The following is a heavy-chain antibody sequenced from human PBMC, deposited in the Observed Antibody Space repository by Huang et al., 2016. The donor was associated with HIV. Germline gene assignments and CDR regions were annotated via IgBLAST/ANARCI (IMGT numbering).Heavy chain of an antibody. J-gene: IGHJ6*02. D-gene: IGHD1-7*01. V-gene: IGHV3-7*01. CDR2: IKQYESEK. CDR1: TFTFGAYW. CDR3: ATKTAGMDI. Sequence: VESGGRSVQPGGSLKLSCVGSTFTFGAYWMSWVRQPPGKGLVEVYNIKQYESEKYYVDSVKGRFNISRDNARKVLFLEMDDLRVEDTAIYFCATKTAGMDIWGQGTTVTVSS.